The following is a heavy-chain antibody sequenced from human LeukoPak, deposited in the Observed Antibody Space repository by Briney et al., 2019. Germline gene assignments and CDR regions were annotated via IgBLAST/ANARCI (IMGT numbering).Heavy chain of an antibody. CDR3: ARDSPSGSYDY. Sequence: SETLSLTCTVSGGSISSYYWRWIRQPPGKALEGIGYIYYSGSTNYNPSLKSRVTISVDTSKNQFSLKLSSVTAADTAVYYCARDSPSGSYDYWGQGTLVTVSS. D-gene: IGHD1-26*01. V-gene: IGHV4-59*01. J-gene: IGHJ4*02. CDR1: GGSISSYY. CDR2: IYYSGST.